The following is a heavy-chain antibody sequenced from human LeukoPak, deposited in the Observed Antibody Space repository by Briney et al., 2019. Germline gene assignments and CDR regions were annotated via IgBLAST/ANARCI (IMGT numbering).Heavy chain of an antibody. V-gene: IGHV4-38-2*02. J-gene: IGHJ4*02. CDR2: IYHSGST. CDR1: GYSLSSGYY. CDR3: SRGSAMKRGGLWGFDY. D-gene: IGHD4/OR15-4a*01. Sequence: SETLSLTCTVSGYSLSSGYYWGWRRQPPGKGLEWIGSIYHSGSTYYNPSLKSRVTISVDPSKNPFSLMPTSVPTAHTAVYYCSRGSAMKRGGLWGFDYWGQGTLGTVSA.